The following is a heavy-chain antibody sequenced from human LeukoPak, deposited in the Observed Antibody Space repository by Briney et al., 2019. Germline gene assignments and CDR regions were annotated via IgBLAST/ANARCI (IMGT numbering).Heavy chain of an antibody. CDR1: GDSVSSNSVT. J-gene: IGHJ1*01. Sequence: SQTLSLTCAISGDSVSSNSVTWNWIRQSPSRGLEWLGRTYYRSKWYKYYAVSVKSRITINPDTSKNQVSLQLNSVTPDDTAVYYCARGPSYFQHWGQGTLVTVSS. V-gene: IGHV6-1*01. CDR2: TYYRSKWYK. CDR3: ARGPSYFQH.